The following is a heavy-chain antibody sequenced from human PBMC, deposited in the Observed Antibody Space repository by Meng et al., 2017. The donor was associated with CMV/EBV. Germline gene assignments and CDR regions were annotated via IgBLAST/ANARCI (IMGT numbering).Heavy chain of an antibody. V-gene: IGHV3-23*01. D-gene: IGHD3-22*01. CDR1: GFTFSSYA. Sequence: LGLACAAYGFTFSSYAMSWGRQAPGKGLAWVSAISGSGGSTYYADSVKGRFTISRDNSKNTLYLQMNSLRAEDTAVYYCAKPMIVVVDWGQGTLVTVSS. J-gene: IGHJ4*02. CDR3: AKPMIVVVD. CDR2: ISGSGGST.